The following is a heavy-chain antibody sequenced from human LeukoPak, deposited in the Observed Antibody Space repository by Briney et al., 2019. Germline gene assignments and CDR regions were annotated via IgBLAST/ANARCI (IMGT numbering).Heavy chain of an antibody. J-gene: IGHJ4*02. CDR3: ARSGSYFAFDY. V-gene: IGHV3-53*01. CDR2: IYSGGST. CDR1: GFTVSSNY. Sequence: PGGSLRLSCAPSGFTVSSNYMSWVRQAPGGGREWVSVIYSGGSTYYADSVKGRFTISRDNSKNTLYLQMNSLRAEDTAVYYCARSGSYFAFDYWGQGTLVTVSS. D-gene: IGHD1-26*01.